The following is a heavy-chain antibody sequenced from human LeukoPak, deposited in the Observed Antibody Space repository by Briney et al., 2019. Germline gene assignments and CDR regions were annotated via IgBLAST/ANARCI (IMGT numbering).Heavy chain of an antibody. J-gene: IGHJ4*02. CDR1: GFSFSTYG. V-gene: IGHV3-33*01. CDR3: ATGGGFYHGH. CDR2: AQGDGRLQ. Sequence: PGTSLRLSCAASGFSFSTYGMHWVRQAPGKGLEWVAAAQGDGRLQYYADSVKGRFTISKDISKSTLYVQMNSLRAEDTAVYYCATGGGFYHGHWGQGTLVTVSS. D-gene: IGHD3-22*01.